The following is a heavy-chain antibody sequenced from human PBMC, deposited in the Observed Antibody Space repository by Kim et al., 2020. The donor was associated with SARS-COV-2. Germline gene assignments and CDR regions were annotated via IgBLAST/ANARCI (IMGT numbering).Heavy chain of an antibody. J-gene: IGHJ4*02. V-gene: IGHV3-23*01. CDR1: GFTFSSFV. CDR2: ISASGATT. CDR3: ERGHLVRGVIQYHFDQ. Sequence: GGSLRLSCAASGFTFSSFVMSWVRQAPGKGLEWVSAISASGATTYYANSVKGRFTISRDNSKTTLYLQMNSLRAEDTAVYYCERGHLVRGVIQYHFDQWGQGALVTVAS. D-gene: IGHD3-10*01.